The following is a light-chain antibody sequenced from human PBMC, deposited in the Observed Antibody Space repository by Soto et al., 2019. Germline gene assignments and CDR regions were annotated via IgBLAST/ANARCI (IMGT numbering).Light chain of an antibody. J-gene: IGLJ3*02. Sequence: QSVLTQPPSASGTPGQRVTISCFGSSSNLGKNYVQWYQQLPGTAPKLLVSDNDQRPSGVPDRFSGSKSGTSASLAISGLRSEDEADYYCASWDDSLSGSWVFGGGTKLTVL. CDR3: ASWDDSLSGSWV. V-gene: IGLV1-47*01. CDR1: SSNLGKNY. CDR2: DND.